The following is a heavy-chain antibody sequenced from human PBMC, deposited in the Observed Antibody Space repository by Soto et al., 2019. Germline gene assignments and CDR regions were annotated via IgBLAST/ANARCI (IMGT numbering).Heavy chain of an antibody. CDR2: ISGSGGST. Sequence: EVQLLESGGGLVQPGGSLRLSCAASGFTFSSYVMSWVRQAPGKGLEWVSAISGSGGSTYYADSVKGRFTISRDNSKNTLYLQMNSLRAEDTAVYYCARDLGYCSGGSCSNWFDPWGQGTLVTVSS. V-gene: IGHV3-23*01. D-gene: IGHD2-15*01. CDR1: GFTFSSYV. CDR3: ARDLGYCSGGSCSNWFDP. J-gene: IGHJ5*02.